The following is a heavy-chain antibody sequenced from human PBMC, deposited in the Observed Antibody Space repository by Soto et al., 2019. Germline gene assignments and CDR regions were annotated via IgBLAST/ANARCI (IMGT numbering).Heavy chain of an antibody. CDR2: INPNSGGT. V-gene: IGHV1-2*04. Sequence: QVQLVQSGAEVKKPGASVKVSCKASGYTFTGYYMHWVRQAPGQGLEWMGWINPNSGGTNYAQKXQGXVTMXRDTSXXTAYMELSXLRXXXXXXXXXXXXSRDAFDIWGQGTVVTVSS. CDR1: GYTFTGYY. J-gene: IGHJ3*02. CDR3: XXXSRDAFDI.